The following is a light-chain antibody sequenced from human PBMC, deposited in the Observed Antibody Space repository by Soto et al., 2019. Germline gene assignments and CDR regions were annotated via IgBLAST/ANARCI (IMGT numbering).Light chain of an antibody. CDR3: NSYTSSGLHV. CDR2: SVN. CDR1: SSDVGRYNH. Sequence: QSVLTQPASVSGSPGQSITISCIGTSSDVGRYNHVSWYQQHPGKAPKLMIYSVNNRPSGVSNRFSGSKSASTASLTISGLQAEDEADYYCNSYTSSGLHVFGTGTKLTVL. V-gene: IGLV2-14*01. J-gene: IGLJ1*01.